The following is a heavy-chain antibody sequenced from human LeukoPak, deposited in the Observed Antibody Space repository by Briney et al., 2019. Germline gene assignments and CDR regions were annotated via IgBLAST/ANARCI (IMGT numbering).Heavy chain of an antibody. CDR1: GFTFSRYW. CDR2: IKSKTDGGTT. V-gene: IGHV3-15*01. J-gene: IGHJ4*02. D-gene: IGHD3-10*01. Sequence: PGGSLRLSCAASGFTFSRYWMSWVRQAPGKGLEWVGRIKSKTDGGTTDYAAPVKGRFTISRDDSKNTLYLQMNSLKTEDTAVYYCTTDRRWFGELNFDYWGQGTLVTVSS. CDR3: TTDRRWFGELNFDY.